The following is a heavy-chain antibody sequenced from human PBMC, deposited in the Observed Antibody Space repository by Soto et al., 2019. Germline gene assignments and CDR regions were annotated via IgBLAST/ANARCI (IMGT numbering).Heavy chain of an antibody. CDR2: ISPYTGNT. V-gene: IGHV1-18*01. J-gene: IGHJ6*02. CDR3: VMVDNYVTPTPQDV. CDR1: GYIFVNYG. D-gene: IGHD3-16*01. Sequence: QVQLVQSGDEVKKPGASVKVSCKASGYIFVNYGIAWVRQAPGQGLEWMGWISPYTGNTHSATKVQGSLTMTTDTSTSTAYMDLGSLTSDDTAVYYCVMVDNYVTPTPQDVWGHGTTVTVSS.